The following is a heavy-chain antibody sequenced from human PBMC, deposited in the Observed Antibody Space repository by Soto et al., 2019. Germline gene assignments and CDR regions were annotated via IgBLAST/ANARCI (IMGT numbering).Heavy chain of an antibody. CDR3: ARDVEGGLYDFWSGHYGMDV. CDR1: GFTFSSYE. Sequence: PGGSLRLSCAASGFTFSSYEMNWVRQAPGKGLEWVSYISSSGSTIYYADSVKGRFTISRDNAKNSLYLQMNSLRAEDTAVYYCARDVEGGLYDFWSGHYGMDVWGQGTTVTVSS. D-gene: IGHD3-3*01. J-gene: IGHJ6*02. CDR2: ISSSGSTI. V-gene: IGHV3-48*03.